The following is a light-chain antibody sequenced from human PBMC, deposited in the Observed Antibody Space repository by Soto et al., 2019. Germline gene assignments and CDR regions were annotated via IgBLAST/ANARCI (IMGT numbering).Light chain of an antibody. Sequence: QSALTQPASVSGSPGQSITISCTGTSSDVGGYNYVSWYQQHPGKAPKLMIYEVSNRPSGVSNRFSGSKSGNTASLTISGLQAEDEADYYCSSYTSSSTPPFGGGTKLTGL. CDR3: SSYTSSSTPP. V-gene: IGLV2-14*01. CDR1: SSDVGGYNY. CDR2: EVS. J-gene: IGLJ2*01.